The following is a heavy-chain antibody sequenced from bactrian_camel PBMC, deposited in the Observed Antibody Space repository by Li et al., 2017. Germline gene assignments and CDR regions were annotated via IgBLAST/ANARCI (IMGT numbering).Heavy chain of an antibody. J-gene: IGHJ4*01. CDR3: VTRGGLWDSELGPEH. CDR2: INGPGDST. CDR1: GSTFSTNN. Sequence: VQLVESGGGLVQPGGSLRLSCVVSGSTFSTNNMSWIRRAPGKGLEWVATINGPGDSTYYAPSVKGRFTISRDNAKNTLYLHMNSLKTEDTALYYCVTRGGLWDSELGPEHSGPGDPGHRL. V-gene: IGHV3S40*01. D-gene: IGHD3*01.